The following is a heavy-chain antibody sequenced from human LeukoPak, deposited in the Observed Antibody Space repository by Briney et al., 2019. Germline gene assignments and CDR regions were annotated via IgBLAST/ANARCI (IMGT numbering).Heavy chain of an antibody. J-gene: IGHJ4*02. CDR1: GFSFSSDW. V-gene: IGHV3-23*01. Sequence: PGGSLRLSCAASGFSFSSDWMHWVRQTPGEGLEWVAGISGSGGGTQYADSVKGRFTISRDNRKNTLYLQMNSLRAEDTAMYFCAKRGVVIRVILVGFHKEAYYFDSWGQGALVTVSS. CDR3: AKRGVVIRVILVGFHKEAYYFDS. CDR2: ISGSGGGT. D-gene: IGHD3-22*01.